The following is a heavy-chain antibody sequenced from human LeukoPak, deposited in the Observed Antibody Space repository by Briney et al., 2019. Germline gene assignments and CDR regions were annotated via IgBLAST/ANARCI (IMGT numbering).Heavy chain of an antibody. Sequence: ASVKVSCEASGYTFTDYCMHWVRQAPGQGPEWMGWIIPKSGGTNYAQKFQDRVTMTTDTSTNTAYMELRSLRSDDTAVYYCARDYGDSTFDIWGQGTMVTVSS. CDR1: GYTFTDYC. V-gene: IGHV1-2*02. CDR3: ARDYGDSTFDI. D-gene: IGHD4-17*01. J-gene: IGHJ3*02. CDR2: IIPKSGGT.